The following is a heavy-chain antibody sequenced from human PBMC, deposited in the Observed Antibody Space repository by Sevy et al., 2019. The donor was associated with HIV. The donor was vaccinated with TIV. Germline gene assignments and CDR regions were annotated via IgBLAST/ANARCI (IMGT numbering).Heavy chain of an antibody. CDR2: FDPEEGKI. CDR3: AATREYYYGNSRYCDY. D-gene: IGHD3-22*01. Sequence: ASVKVSCRGSGYTLTRVSMHWVRQAPGKGLEWMGSFDPEEGKIIYPQKFQGRVTMSEDTSTDTAYMDLSSLRSDDTAVYYCAATREYYYGNSRYCDYWGQGTLVTVSS. J-gene: IGHJ4*02. V-gene: IGHV1-24*01. CDR1: GYTLTRVS.